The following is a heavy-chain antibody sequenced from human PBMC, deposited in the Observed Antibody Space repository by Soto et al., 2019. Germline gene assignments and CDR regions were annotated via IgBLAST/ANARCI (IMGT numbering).Heavy chain of an antibody. J-gene: IGHJ6*02. CDR2: IPYDGSYQ. D-gene: IGHD3-3*01. CDR1: GFTFSDDA. CDR3: ARDVGTQLDFWSTSGMDV. Sequence: QVQLVESGGGVVQPGGSLRLSCAASGFTFSDDAMHWVRKAPGKGLEWVAVIPYDGSYQFYTDSVRGRFTVSRDNSKNMLYLQMNSLRADDTAVYYCARDVGTQLDFWSTSGMDVWGQGTTVTVSS. V-gene: IGHV3-30*04.